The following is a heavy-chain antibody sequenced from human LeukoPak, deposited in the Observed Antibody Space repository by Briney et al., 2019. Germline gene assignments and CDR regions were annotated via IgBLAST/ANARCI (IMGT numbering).Heavy chain of an antibody. CDR3: ARDRGRWLQFQGDAFDI. Sequence: ASVKVSCKASGYTFTSYGISWVRQAPGQGLEWMGWISASNGNTNYAQKLQGRVTMTTDTSTSTAYMELRSLRSDDTAVYYCARDRGRWLQFQGDAFDIWGQGTMVTVSS. CDR2: ISASNGNT. D-gene: IGHD5-24*01. CDR1: GYTFTSYG. V-gene: IGHV1-18*01. J-gene: IGHJ3*02.